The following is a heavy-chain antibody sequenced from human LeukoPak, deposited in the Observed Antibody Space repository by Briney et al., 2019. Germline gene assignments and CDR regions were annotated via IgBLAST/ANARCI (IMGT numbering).Heavy chain of an antibody. CDR1: GFTFSSYE. D-gene: IGHD3-3*01. CDR3: ARDLYWVFD. CDR2: ISSSGSTI. J-gene: IGHJ4*02. Sequence: GGSLRLSCAASGFTFSSYEMNWVRQAPGKGLEWVSYISSSGSTIYYADSVKGRFTISRDSTKNSLYLQMNSLKTEDTAVYYCARDLYWVFDWGQGTLVTVSS. V-gene: IGHV3-48*03.